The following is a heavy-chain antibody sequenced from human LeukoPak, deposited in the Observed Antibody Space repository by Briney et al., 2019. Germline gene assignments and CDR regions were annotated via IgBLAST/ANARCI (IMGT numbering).Heavy chain of an antibody. CDR2: IRYDGSKK. CDR1: GFTFSSYG. J-gene: IGHJ4*02. Sequence: GESLRLSCAASGFTFSSYGMHWVRQAPGKGLEWVTFIRYDGSKKYYADSVKGRFTISRDNSKNTLYLQMNSLRAEDTAVYYCAPLENDSSGRRGWGQGTLVTVSS. CDR3: APLENDSSGRRG. D-gene: IGHD3-22*01. V-gene: IGHV3-30*02.